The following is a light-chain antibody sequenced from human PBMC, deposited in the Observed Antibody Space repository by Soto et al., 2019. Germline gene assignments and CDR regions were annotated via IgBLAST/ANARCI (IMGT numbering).Light chain of an antibody. Sequence: VMTQSKDTLSISVGDGATISCWASQSISSYLAWFQQKPGQAPRLLIYDASNRATGIPARFSGGGSGTDFTLVFASLKPEDFVFYYCQLRTNLPEAFAQGTQLDIK. CDR1: QSISSY. V-gene: IGKV3-11*01. CDR3: QLRTNLPEA. J-gene: IGKJ5*01. CDR2: DAS.